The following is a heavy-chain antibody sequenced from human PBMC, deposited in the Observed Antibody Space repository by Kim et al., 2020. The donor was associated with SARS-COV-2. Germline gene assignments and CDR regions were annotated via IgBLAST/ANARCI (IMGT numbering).Heavy chain of an antibody. D-gene: IGHD2-8*02. V-gene: IGHV5-51*01. Sequence: GESLKISCKGSGYSFTSYWIGWVRQMPGKGLEWMGIIYPGDSDTRYSPSFQGQVTISADKSISTAYLQWSSLKASDTAMYYCARHLGGDRGNKGGVYYYYGMDVWGQGTTVTVSS. J-gene: IGHJ6*02. CDR1: GYSFTSYW. CDR3: ARHLGGDRGNKGGVYYYYGMDV. CDR2: IYPGDSDT.